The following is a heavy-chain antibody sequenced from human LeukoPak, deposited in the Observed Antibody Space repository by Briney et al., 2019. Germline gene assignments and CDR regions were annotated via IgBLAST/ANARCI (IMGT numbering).Heavy chain of an antibody. V-gene: IGHV4-38-2*02. J-gene: IGHJ5*02. CDR3: ARRGYEWLLLTGPRWFDP. CDR2: IYHNGST. CDR1: GYYLSSGFH. D-gene: IGHD3-22*01. Sequence: SETLSLTCSVSGYYLSSGFHWGWIRPPPGNGLELIGSIYHNGSTYYNPSLKSRVTISVDTSKNQFSLKLSSVTAADTAVYYCARRGYEWLLLTGPRWFDPWGQGTLVTVSS.